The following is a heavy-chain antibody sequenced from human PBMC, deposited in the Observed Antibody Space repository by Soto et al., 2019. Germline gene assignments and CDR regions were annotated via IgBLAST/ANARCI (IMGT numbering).Heavy chain of an antibody. V-gene: IGHV3-30*18. D-gene: IGHD3-9*01. CDR3: AKSFTYYDIFFDPDY. CDR2: ISYDGSNK. CDR1: GFTFSSYG. Sequence: QVQLVESGGGVVQPGRSLRLSCAASGFTFSSYGMHWVRQAPGKGLEWVAVISYDGSNKYYADSVKGRFTISRDNSKNTLYLQMNSLRAEDTAVYYCAKSFTYYDIFFDPDYWGQGTLVTVSS. J-gene: IGHJ4*02.